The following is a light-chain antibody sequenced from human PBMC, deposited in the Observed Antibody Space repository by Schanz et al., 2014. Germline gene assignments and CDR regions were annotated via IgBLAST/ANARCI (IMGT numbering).Light chain of an antibody. CDR1: ESLNSRF. CDR2: DAS. J-gene: IGKJ4*01. V-gene: IGKV3-20*01. Sequence: ENVLTQSPGTLSLTPGERATLSCRASESLNSRFLAWYQQKPGQAPRLLIFDASNRATGIPERFSGSGSVTDFTLTISRLEPEDSAVYYCQQYGALPFTFGGGTKVQI. CDR3: QQYGALPFT.